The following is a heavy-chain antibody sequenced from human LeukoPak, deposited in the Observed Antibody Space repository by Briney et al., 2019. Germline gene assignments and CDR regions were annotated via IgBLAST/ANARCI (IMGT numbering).Heavy chain of an antibody. CDR1: GXPFTIYC. V-gene: IGHV5-51*01. D-gene: IGHD6-19*01. J-gene: IGHJ4*02. CDR3: ARRGSGWYVDY. Sequence: GESLKISCKGSGXPFTIYCIGWVRQVPGKGMEWMGIIYPSDSDKRYSPSFQVQVNISVDKAISTAYLQWTSLKASDTAMYCCARRGSGWYVDYWGQGTLVTVSS. CDR2: IYPSDSDK.